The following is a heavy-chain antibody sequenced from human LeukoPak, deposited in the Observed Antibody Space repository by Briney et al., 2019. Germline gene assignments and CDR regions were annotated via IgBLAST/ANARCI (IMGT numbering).Heavy chain of an antibody. Sequence: GGSLRLSCAASGFSFSNYAMSWVRQAPGRGLEWVSGISASGGSTYYADSVKGRFTVSRDNSKNTPYLQMNSLSAEDTALYYCAKELGYCSSASCSPFDYWGQGTLVTVSS. J-gene: IGHJ4*02. D-gene: IGHD2-2*01. CDR3: AKELGYCSSASCSPFDY. CDR1: GFSFSNYA. CDR2: ISASGGST. V-gene: IGHV3-23*01.